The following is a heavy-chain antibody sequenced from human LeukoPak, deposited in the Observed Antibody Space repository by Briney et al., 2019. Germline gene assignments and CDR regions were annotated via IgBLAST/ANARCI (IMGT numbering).Heavy chain of an antibody. J-gene: IGHJ4*02. CDR3: ARGSEEVVVVPAAENYFDY. V-gene: IGHV4-30-4*01. D-gene: IGHD2-2*01. Sequence: PSQTLSLTCTVSGASIRSGDYYWSWIRQPPGKGLEWIGYIYDSGSTYYNPSLKSRVTISVDTSKNQFSLKLSSVTAADTAVYYCARGSEEVVVVPAAENYFDYWGQGTLVTVSS. CDR2: IYDSGST. CDR1: GASIRSGDYY.